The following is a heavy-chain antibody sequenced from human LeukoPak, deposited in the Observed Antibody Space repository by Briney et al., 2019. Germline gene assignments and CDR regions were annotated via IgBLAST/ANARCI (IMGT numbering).Heavy chain of an antibody. CDR2: INPNSGGT. D-gene: IGHD2-15*01. Sequence: ASVTVSFTGSVYTFTVSYMHWVRQAPGQGGEGMGWINPNSGGTNYAQTFQRRVTITSDTSISTAYMQLSRLRSDDTAVYYCAIMVDHCSGGSCLGWGQGTLVTVSS. CDR3: AIMVDHCSGGSCLG. CDR1: VYTFTVSY. V-gene: IGHV1-2*02. J-gene: IGHJ4*02.